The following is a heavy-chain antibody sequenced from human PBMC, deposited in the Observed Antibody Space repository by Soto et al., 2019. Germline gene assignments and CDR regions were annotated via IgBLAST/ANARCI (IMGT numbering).Heavy chain of an antibody. CDR2: IIPIPGTA. CDR1: GGTFSSYA. V-gene: IGHV1-69*01. J-gene: IGHJ6*02. Sequence: QVQLVQSGAEVKKPGSSVKVSCKASGGTFSSYAISWVRQAPGQGLEWMGGIIPIPGTANYAQKFQGRVTITAGESTSTAYMELSSLRSEETAVYYCARSQGSSTSLEIYYYYYYGMDVWGQGTTVTVSS. D-gene: IGHD2-2*01. CDR3: ARSQGSSTSLEIYYYYYYGMDV.